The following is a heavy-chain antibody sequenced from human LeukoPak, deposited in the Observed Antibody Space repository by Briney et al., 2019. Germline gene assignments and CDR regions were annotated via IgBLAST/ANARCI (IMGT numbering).Heavy chain of an antibody. V-gene: IGHV4-39*07. J-gene: IGHJ4*02. CDR3: AAHTAMAPWYFDY. D-gene: IGHD5-18*01. CDR2: IYYSGST. CDR1: GGSISSSSNY. Sequence: SETLSLTCTVSGGSISSSSNYWGWIRQPPGKGLEWIGNIYYSGSTNYNPSLKSRVTISVDTSKNQFSLKLSSVTAADTAVYYCAAHTAMAPWYFDYWGQGTLVTVSS.